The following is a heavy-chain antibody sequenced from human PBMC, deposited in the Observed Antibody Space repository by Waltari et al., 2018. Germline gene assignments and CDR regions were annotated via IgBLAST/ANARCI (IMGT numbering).Heavy chain of an antibody. V-gene: IGHV3-30*01. Sequence: QVQLVESGGGVVQPGRSLRLSCAASGFTFSSYAMHWVRQAPGKGLEEVAVISYDGSNKYYADSVKGRFTISRDNSKNALYLQMNSLRAEDTAVYYCARGGNEWELLGWGQGTLVTVSS. J-gene: IGHJ4*02. D-gene: IGHD1-26*01. CDR3: ARGGNEWELLG. CDR2: ISYDGSNK. CDR1: GFTFSSYA.